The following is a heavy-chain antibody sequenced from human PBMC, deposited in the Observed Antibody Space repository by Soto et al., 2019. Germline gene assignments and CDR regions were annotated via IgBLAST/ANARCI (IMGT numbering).Heavy chain of an antibody. V-gene: IGHV4-39*01. CDR2: IYYSGST. Sequence: TSETLSLTCTVSGGSISSSSCYWGWIRQPPGKGLEWIGSIYYSGSTYYNPSLKSRVTISVDTSKNQFSLKLSSVTAADTAVYYCASPKIAFYNWFDPWGQGTLVTVSS. J-gene: IGHJ5*02. CDR1: GGSISSSSCY. CDR3: ASPKIAFYNWFDP. D-gene: IGHD3-3*02.